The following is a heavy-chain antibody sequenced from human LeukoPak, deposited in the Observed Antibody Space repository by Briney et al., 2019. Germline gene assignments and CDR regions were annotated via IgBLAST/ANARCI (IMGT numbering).Heavy chain of an antibody. Sequence: GGSLRLSCAASGFTFSSYAMSWVRQAPGKGLEWVSAISGSGGSTYYADSVEGRFTISRDNSENTLYLQMNSLRAEDTAVYYCAKDLFTYDFWSAVDYWGQGTLVTVSS. CDR3: AKDLFTYDFWSAVDY. J-gene: IGHJ4*02. D-gene: IGHD3-3*01. CDR1: GFTFSSYA. V-gene: IGHV3-23*01. CDR2: ISGSGGST.